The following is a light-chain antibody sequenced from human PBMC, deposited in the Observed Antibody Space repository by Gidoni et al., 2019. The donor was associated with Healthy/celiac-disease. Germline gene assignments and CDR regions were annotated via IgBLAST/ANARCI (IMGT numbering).Light chain of an antibody. Sequence: QSALTQPHSASGSPGQSVTISCPGTSSDVGGYNYVSWYQQHPGKAPKLMIYEVSKRPSGVPDRCSGSKSGNTASLTVSGLQAEDEADYYCSSYAGSNNPYVFGTGTKVTVL. V-gene: IGLV2-8*01. CDR1: SSDVGGYNY. J-gene: IGLJ1*01. CDR3: SSYAGSNNPYV. CDR2: EVS.